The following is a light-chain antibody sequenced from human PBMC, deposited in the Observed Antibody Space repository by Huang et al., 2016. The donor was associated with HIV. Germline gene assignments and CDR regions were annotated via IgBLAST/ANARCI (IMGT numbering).Light chain of an antibody. CDR3: QQSYSTPPIT. V-gene: IGKV1-39*01. J-gene: IGKJ5*01. CDR2: AAS. Sequence: DIQMSQSPSSLSASVGDRGTITCRASQSISSDLTWYQQKPGKAPKLLIYAASSLQSGVPSRFSGSGSGTDFTLTISSLQPADFATYYCQQSYSTPPITFGQGTRLEIK. CDR1: QSISSD.